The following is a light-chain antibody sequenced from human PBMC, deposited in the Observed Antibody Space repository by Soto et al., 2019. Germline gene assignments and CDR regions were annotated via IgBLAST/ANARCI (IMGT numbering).Light chain of an antibody. V-gene: IGLV2-14*01. J-gene: IGLJ2*01. CDR1: SSDVGGYNY. CDR3: SSYTSSSTRV. CDR2: DVS. Sequence: QSVLTQPASVSGSHGQSITISCTGTSSDVGGYNYVSWYQQHPGKAPKLMIYDVSNRPSGVSNRFSGSKSGNTASLTISGLQAEDEADYYCSSYTSSSTRVFGGGTKVTVL.